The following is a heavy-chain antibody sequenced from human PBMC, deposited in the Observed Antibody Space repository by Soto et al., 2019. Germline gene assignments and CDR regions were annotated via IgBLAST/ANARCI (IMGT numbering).Heavy chain of an antibody. V-gene: IGHV3-23*01. CDR1: GFTFSSYA. CDR2: ISGTGGTT. J-gene: IGHJ4*02. D-gene: IGHD2-21*02. CDR3: AKGVTCSPAYYSAS. Sequence: EVRLLESGGGLVQPGGSQRVSCRASGFTFSSYAMAWVRRAPGKGLEWVSGISGTGGTTYYADSVKGRFTVSRDNSENTLYLEMASLKAEDTGMYYCAKGVTCSPAYYSASWGQGSQVTVSS.